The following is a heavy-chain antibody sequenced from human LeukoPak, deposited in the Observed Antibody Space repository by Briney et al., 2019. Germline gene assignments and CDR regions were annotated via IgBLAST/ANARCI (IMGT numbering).Heavy chain of an antibody. V-gene: IGHV1-2*02. J-gene: IGHJ4*02. CDR1: GYTFTGYY. CDR2: INPNSGGT. Sequence: ASVKVSCKASGYTFTGYYMHWVRQAPGQGLEWMGWINPNSGGTNYAQKFQGRVTMTRDTSISTAYMELSRLRSDDTAVYYCARDLPQRDWNYVYFDYWGQGTLVTVSS. CDR3: ARDLPQRDWNYVYFDY. D-gene: IGHD1-7*01.